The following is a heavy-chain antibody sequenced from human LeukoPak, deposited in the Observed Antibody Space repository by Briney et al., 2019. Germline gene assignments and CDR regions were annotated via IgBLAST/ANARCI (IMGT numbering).Heavy chain of an antibody. CDR1: GYSFTSYW. D-gene: IGHD6-19*01. V-gene: IGHV5-51*01. Sequence: GESLKISCKGFGYSFTSYWIGWVRQMPGKGLEWMGIIYPGDSDTRYSPSFQGQVTISADKSISTAYLQWSSLKASDTAMYYCARRNDIAVAGPGSRDYYYGMDVWGQGTTVTVSS. J-gene: IGHJ6*02. CDR3: ARRNDIAVAGPGSRDYYYGMDV. CDR2: IYPGDSDT.